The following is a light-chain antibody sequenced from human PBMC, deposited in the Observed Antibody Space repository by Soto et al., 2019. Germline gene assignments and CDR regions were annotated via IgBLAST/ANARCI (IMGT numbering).Light chain of an antibody. CDR3: QQYNNWPWT. CDR2: RAS. CDR1: QSFSSS. J-gene: IGKJ1*01. Sequence: EIVMTQSPATLSVSPGERATLSCGASQSFSSSLAWYQQKPGQTPRLLIYRASTTATGIPARFSGSGSGTEFTLSISSLQSEDFAVYYCQQYNNWPWTFGQGTKVDIK. V-gene: IGKV3-15*01.